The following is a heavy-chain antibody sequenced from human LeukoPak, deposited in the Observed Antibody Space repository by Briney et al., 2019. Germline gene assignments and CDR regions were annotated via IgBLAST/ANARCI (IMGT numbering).Heavy chain of an antibody. CDR3: ARDYFDSSDYPQAYYYYYMDV. D-gene: IGHD3-22*01. V-gene: IGHV3-21*01. CDR2: ISSTSTFI. J-gene: IGHJ6*03. Sequence: PGGSLRLSCAASAFTVSRYSMNWVRQAPGKGLEWLASISSTSTFIYSADSVKGRFTIYRAAAKNSLFLQMNSLRAEDTAIYYCARDYFDSSDYPQAYYYYYMDVWGKGTTVTVSS. CDR1: AFTVSRYS.